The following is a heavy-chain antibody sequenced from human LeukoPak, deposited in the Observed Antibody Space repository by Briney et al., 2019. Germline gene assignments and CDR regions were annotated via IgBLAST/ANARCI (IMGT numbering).Heavy chain of an antibody. CDR2: IYYSGST. Sequence: SETLSLTCTVSGGSISSYYWSWIRQPPGKGLEWIGYIYYSGSTNYNPSLKSRVTISVDTSKNQFSLKLSSVTAAVTAVYYCAREVFRGNDAFDIWGQGTMVTVSS. CDR1: GGSISSYY. D-gene: IGHD3-16*01. J-gene: IGHJ3*02. V-gene: IGHV4-59*01. CDR3: AREVFRGNDAFDI.